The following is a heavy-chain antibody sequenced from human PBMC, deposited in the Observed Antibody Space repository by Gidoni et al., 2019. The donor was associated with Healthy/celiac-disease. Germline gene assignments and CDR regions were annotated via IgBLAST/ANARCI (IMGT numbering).Heavy chain of an antibody. Sequence: QVQLVQSGAEVKKPGSSVKVSCKASGGTFSSYAIRWVRQAPGQGLEWMGGIIPIFGTANYAQKCQGRVTITADKSTSTAYMELSSLRSEDTAVYYCARGYCSSTSCYNYYYYGMDVWGQGTTVTVSS. V-gene: IGHV1-69*06. CDR1: GGTFSSYA. J-gene: IGHJ6*02. CDR3: ARGYCSSTSCYNYYYYGMDV. CDR2: IIPIFGTA. D-gene: IGHD2-2*02.